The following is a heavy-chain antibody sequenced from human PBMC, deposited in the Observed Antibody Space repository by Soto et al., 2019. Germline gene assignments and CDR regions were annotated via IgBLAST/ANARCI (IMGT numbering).Heavy chain of an antibody. J-gene: IGHJ1*01. CDR3: ATDDGQYCGSV. V-gene: IGHV1-2*02. CDR2: INPKNGGT. D-gene: IGHD2-15*01. CDR1: GYTMTAHF. Sequence: QVQLVQSGAAVRKPGASVKISCKASGYTMTAHFLHWVRQAPGRGLEWMGWINPKNGGTDYAQKFRDRVSMTRDTSINTAYIQLNRLTSDDTAVYFCATDDGQYCGSVWGQGTLVSVSS.